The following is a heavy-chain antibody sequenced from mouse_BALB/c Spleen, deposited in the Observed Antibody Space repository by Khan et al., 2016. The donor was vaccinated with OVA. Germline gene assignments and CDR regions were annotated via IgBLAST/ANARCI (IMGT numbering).Heavy chain of an antibody. Sequence: VQLQESGPGLVAPSQSLSITCTVSGFSLTTYGVNWVRQPPGKGLEWLGVIWGDGSTNYHSALILRLSITKDESKSQVFLKLNSLQTNNTSTYYCAKSKVWYFDIWVAGTTITVSS. J-gene: IGHJ1*01. CDR2: IWGDGST. CDR1: GFSLTTYG. CDR3: AKSKVWYFDI. V-gene: IGHV2-3*01.